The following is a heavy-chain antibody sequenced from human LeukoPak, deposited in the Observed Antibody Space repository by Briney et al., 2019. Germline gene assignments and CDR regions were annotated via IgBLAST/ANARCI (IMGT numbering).Heavy chain of an antibody. CDR2: IYSGGGT. CDR1: GFTVSSNY. Sequence: PGGSLKLSCAASGFTVSSNYISWVRQAPGKGLEWVSVIYSGGGTYYADSVKGRFTISRDNSKNTVYLQMNSLRVEDTAVYYCATETDEYWGQGTLVTVSS. CDR3: ATETDEY. J-gene: IGHJ4*02. V-gene: IGHV3-66*01. D-gene: IGHD2-21*02.